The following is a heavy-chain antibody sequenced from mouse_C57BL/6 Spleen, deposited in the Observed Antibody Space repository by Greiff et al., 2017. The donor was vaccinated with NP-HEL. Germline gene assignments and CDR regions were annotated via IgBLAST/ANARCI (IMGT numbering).Heavy chain of an antibody. CDR3: ARDYYGSQYYFDY. CDR1: GFTFSSYA. CDR2: ISDGGSYT. D-gene: IGHD1-1*01. V-gene: IGHV5-4*01. Sequence: VQLKESGGGLVKPGGSLKLSCAASGFTFSSYAMSWVRQTPEKRLEWVATISDGGSYTYYPDNVKGRFTISRDNAKNNLYLQMSHLKSEDTAMYYCARDYYGSQYYFDYWGQGTTLTVSS. J-gene: IGHJ2*01.